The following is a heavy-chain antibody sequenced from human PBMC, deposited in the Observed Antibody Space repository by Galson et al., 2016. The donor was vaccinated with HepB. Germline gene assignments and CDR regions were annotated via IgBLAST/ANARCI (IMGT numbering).Heavy chain of an antibody. CDR3: ARGPNYFDF. V-gene: IGHV1-8*01. CDR2: MSPKSDHT. CDR1: GYIFTSYD. J-gene: IGHJ4*02. Sequence: SVKVSCKASGYIFTSYDIHWVRQATGQGLEWMGWMSPKSDHTGYAQKFQGRVAMTRNTSTRTAYLELSSLTSEDTALYFWARGPNYFDFWGQGTPVTVSS. D-gene: IGHD2-8*01.